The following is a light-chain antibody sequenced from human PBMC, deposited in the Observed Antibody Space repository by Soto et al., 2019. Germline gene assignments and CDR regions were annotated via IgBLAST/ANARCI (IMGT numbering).Light chain of an antibody. V-gene: IGKV3-15*01. CDR1: QSVSSN. CDR3: QQYNNWPPPIT. CDR2: GAS. J-gene: IGKJ5*01. Sequence: EIVLTQSPATLSVSPGERATLSFSASQSVSSNLAWYQQKPGQAPRLLIYGASTRATGIPARFSGRGSGTEFTLTISSLQSEDFAVYYCQQYNNWPPPITFGQGTRLEIK.